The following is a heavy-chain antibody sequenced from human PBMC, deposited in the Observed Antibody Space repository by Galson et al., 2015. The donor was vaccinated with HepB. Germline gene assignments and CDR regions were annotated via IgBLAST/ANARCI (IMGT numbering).Heavy chain of an antibody. CDR2: ISSSGRST. J-gene: IGHJ6*03. CDR1: GFTFSSYA. CDR3: AKVPAGTSIADYYYYYMDV. D-gene: IGHD3-10*01. V-gene: IGHV3-23*01. Sequence: SLRLSCAASGFTFSSYAMSWVRQAPGKGLEWVSAISSSGRSTYYADSVKGRFTISRDNPKNTLYLQVNSLRAADTAMYYCAKVPAGTSIADYYYYYMDVWGKGPWSPSP.